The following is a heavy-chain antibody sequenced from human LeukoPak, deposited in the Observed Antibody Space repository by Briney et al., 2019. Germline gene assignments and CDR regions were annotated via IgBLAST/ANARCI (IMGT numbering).Heavy chain of an antibody. CDR2: ISGSGSNT. J-gene: IGHJ3*02. Sequence: GGSLRLSCAASGFTFSSYAISWVRQAPGKGLEWVSAISGSGSNTYYPGSVKSRFTISRDNSRNTLCLQMNSLRAEDTAVYYCARELKIEALATVGFEIWGQGTLVTVSS. CDR1: GFTFSSYA. V-gene: IGHV3-23*01. CDR3: ARELKIEALATVGFEI. D-gene: IGHD1-7*01.